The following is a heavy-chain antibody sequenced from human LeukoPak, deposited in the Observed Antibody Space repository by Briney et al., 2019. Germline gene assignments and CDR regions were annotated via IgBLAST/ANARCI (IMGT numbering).Heavy chain of an antibody. J-gene: IGHJ5*02. CDR3: AREGATLGNWFDP. Sequence: SETLSLTCTVSGYSISSGYYWGWIRQPPGKGLEWIGSIYHSGSTYYNPSLKSRVTISVDTSKNQFSLKLSSVTAADTAVYYCAREGATLGNWFDPWGQGTQVTVSS. V-gene: IGHV4-38-2*02. CDR2: IYHSGST. D-gene: IGHD1-26*01. CDR1: GYSISSGYY.